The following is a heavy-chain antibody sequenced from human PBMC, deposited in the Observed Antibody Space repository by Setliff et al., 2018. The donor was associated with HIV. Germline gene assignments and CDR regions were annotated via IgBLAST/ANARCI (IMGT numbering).Heavy chain of an antibody. CDR1: GFSLSTSGVG. Sequence: SGPTLVNPTQTLTLTCTFPGFSLSTSGVGVGWIRQPPGKALEWLALIYWDDDKRYSPSLKSRLTITKDTSKNQVVLTMTNMDPVDTATYYCARLQGYNFWSGYYTYDAFDIWGQGTMVTVSS. V-gene: IGHV2-5*02. CDR3: ARLQGYNFWSGYYTYDAFDI. CDR2: IYWDDDK. J-gene: IGHJ3*02. D-gene: IGHD3-3*01.